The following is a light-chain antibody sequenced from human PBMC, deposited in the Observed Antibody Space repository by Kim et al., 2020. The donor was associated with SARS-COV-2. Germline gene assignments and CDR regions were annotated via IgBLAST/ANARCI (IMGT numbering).Light chain of an antibody. CDR1: SGHNTYA. Sequence: HPVLTQSPSASASLGASVKLTCTLSSGHNTYAIAWHQQQPEKGPRYLMKVNSDGSHNKGDGIPDRFSGSSSGAERYLTISSLQSDDEADYYCQTWGTGIRVFGGGTQLTVL. CDR3: QTWGTGIRV. J-gene: IGLJ2*01. V-gene: IGLV4-69*01. CDR2: VNSDGSH.